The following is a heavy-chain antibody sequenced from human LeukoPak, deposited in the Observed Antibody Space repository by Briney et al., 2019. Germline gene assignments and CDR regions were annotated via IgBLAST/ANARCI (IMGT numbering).Heavy chain of an antibody. V-gene: IGHV4-39*01. Sequence: SSETLSLTCTVSGGSISSSSYYWGWIRQPPGKGLEWIGSIYYSGSTYYNPSLKSRVTISVDTSKNQFSLKLSSVTAADTAVYYCAVIVGEQFDYWGQGTLVTVSS. CDR3: AVIVGEQFDY. J-gene: IGHJ4*02. D-gene: IGHD1-26*01. CDR1: GGSISSSSYY. CDR2: IYYSGST.